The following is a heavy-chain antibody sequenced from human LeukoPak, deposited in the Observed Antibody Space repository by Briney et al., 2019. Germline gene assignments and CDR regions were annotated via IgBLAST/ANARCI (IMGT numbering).Heavy chain of an antibody. J-gene: IGHJ4*02. CDR3: AKARLFDY. V-gene: IGHV3-30*18. Sequence: LSLTCAVSGGSISSSNWWSWVRQAPGKGLEWVAVISYDGSNKYYADSVKGRFTISRDNSKNTLYLQMNSLRAEDTAVYYCAKARLFDYWGQGTLVTVSS. CDR2: ISYDGSNK. CDR1: GGSISSSN.